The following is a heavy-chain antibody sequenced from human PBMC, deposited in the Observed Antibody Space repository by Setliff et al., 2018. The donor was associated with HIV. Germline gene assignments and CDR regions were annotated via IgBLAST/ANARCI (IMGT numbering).Heavy chain of an antibody. V-gene: IGHV1-24*01. D-gene: IGHD3-10*01. CDR1: GYTFTSYG. CDR3: ARAPRLTMIRGVFDY. Sequence: GASVKVSCKASGYTFTSYGISWVRQAPGKGIEWMGGFDPEDGEGIYAQKFQDRVTMNEDTSSDTAYMEMSGLTSEDTAVYYCARAPRLTMIRGVFDYWGQGTLVTVSS. CDR2: FDPEDGEG. J-gene: IGHJ4*02.